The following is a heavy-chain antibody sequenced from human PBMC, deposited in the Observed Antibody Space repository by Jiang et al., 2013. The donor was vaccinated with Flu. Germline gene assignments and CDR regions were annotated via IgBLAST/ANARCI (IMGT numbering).Heavy chain of an antibody. D-gene: IGHD3-9*01. CDR1: FSLSTSEVS. CDR3: AHRTGSYFDY. CDR2: IYWDDDK. Sequence: FSLSTSEVSVGWIRQPPGKALEWLALIYWDDDKRYNPSLKSRLTITKDTSKNQVVLTMTNMDPVDTATYFCAHRTGSYFDYWGQGTLVAVSS. J-gene: IGHJ4*02. V-gene: IGHV2-5*02.